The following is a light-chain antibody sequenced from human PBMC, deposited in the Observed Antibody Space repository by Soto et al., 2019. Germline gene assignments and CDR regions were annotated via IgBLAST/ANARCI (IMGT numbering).Light chain of an antibody. V-gene: IGLV2-14*01. CDR2: EVT. CDR3: SSYTSGSTAV. CDR1: SSDVGSYNY. Sequence: QSALTQPGSVSGSPGQSITISCTGTSSDVGSYNYVSWYQQHPGKAPKLMIYEVTNRPSGVSTRFSGSKSGNTASLTISGLQAEDEADYFCSSYTSGSTAVFGGGTKLTVL. J-gene: IGLJ2*01.